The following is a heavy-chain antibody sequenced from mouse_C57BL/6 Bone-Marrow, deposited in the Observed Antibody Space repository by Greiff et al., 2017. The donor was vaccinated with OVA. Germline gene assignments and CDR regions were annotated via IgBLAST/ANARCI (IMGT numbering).Heavy chain of an antibody. V-gene: IGHV14-4*01. CDR1: GFNIKDDY. J-gene: IGHJ2*01. CDR3: TLLGYFDY. CDR2: IDPENGDT. Sequence: VQLKESGAELVRPGASVKLSCTASGFNIKDDYMHWVKQRPEQGLEWIGWIDPENGDTEYASKFQGKATITADTSSNTAYLQLSSLTSEDTAVYYCTLLGYFDYWGQGTTLTVSS. D-gene: IGHD4-1*01.